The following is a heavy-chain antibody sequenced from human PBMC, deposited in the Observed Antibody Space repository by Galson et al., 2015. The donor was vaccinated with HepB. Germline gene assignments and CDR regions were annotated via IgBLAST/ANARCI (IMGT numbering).Heavy chain of an antibody. CDR1: GFTFSSYA. J-gene: IGHJ4*02. D-gene: IGHD3-22*01. CDR2: ISGSGGST. Sequence: SLRLSCAASGFTFSSYAMSWVRQAPGKGLEWVSAISGSGGSTYYADSVKGRFTISRDNSKNTLYLQMNSQRAEDTAVYYCAKDRDFVYYYDSSGYYDYWGQGTLVTVSS. V-gene: IGHV3-23*01. CDR3: AKDRDFVYYYDSSGYYDY.